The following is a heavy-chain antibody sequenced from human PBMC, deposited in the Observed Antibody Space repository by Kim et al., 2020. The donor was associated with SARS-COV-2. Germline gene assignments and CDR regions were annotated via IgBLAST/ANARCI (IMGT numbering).Heavy chain of an antibody. V-gene: IGHV3-30*18. D-gene: IGHD3-16*01. CDR3: AKDLGSRFDYYYGMDV. CDR2: ISYDGSNK. CDR1: GFTFSSYG. Sequence: GGSLRLSCAASGFTFSSYGMHWVRQAPGKGLEWVAVISYDGSNKYYADSVKGRFTISRDNSKNTLYLQMNSLRAEDTAVYYCAKDLGSRFDYYYGMDVWGQGTTVTVSS. J-gene: IGHJ6*02.